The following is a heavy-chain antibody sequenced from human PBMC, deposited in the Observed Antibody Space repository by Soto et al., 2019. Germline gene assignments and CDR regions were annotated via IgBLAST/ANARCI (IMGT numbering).Heavy chain of an antibody. CDR1: GGSFSGYY. CDR3: ASSGPGYSSSWFDY. J-gene: IGHJ4*02. D-gene: IGHD6-13*01. Sequence: QVQLQQWGAGLLKPSETLSLTCAVYGGSFSGYYWSWIRQPPGKGLEWIGEINHSGSTNYNPSLQSRVTISVDTSKNQFSLKLSSVTAADTAVYYCASSGPGYSSSWFDYWGQGTLVTVSS. CDR2: INHSGST. V-gene: IGHV4-34*01.